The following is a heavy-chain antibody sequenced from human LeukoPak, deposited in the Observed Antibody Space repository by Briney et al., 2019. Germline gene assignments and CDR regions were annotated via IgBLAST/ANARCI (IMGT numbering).Heavy chain of an antibody. CDR1: GFTFSTYW. D-gene: IGHD5-18*01. CDR3: AREGRGYSYAFEY. V-gene: IGHV3-74*01. CDR2: INSDGSST. J-gene: IGHJ4*02. Sequence: PGGSLRLSCAASGFTFSTYWMSWVRQAPGKGLVWVSRINSDGSSTTYADSVKGRFTISRDNGQNTLYLQMNSLRAEDTAVYYCAREGRGYSYAFEYWGQGTLVTVSS.